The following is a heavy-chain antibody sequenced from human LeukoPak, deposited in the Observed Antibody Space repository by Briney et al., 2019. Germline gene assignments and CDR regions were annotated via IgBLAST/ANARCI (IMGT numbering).Heavy chain of an antibody. CDR2: ISGSGGST. D-gene: IGHD3-22*01. J-gene: IGHJ4*02. CDR3: ASHEREYYYDSSGYLGY. V-gene: IGHV3-23*01. Sequence: PGGSLRLSCAASGFTFSSYAMSWVRQAPGKGLEWASAISGSGGSTYYADSVKGRFTISRDNSKNTLYLQMNSLRAEDTAVYYCASHEREYYYDSSGYLGYWGQGTLVTVSS. CDR1: GFTFSSYA.